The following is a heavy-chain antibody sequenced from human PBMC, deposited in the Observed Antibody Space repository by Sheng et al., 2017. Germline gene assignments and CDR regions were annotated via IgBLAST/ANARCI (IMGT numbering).Heavy chain of an antibody. CDR2: ISSNGGST. CDR1: GFTFSSYA. D-gene: IGHD2-2*01. Sequence: PASGFTFSSYAMHWVRQAPGKGLEYVSAISSNGGSTYYANSVKGRFTISRDNSKNTLYLQMGSLRAEDMAVYYCARLGYCSSTSCDGDYWGQGNAGHRLL. CDR3: ARLGYCSSTSCDGDY. V-gene: IGHV3-64*01. J-gene: IGHJ4*02.